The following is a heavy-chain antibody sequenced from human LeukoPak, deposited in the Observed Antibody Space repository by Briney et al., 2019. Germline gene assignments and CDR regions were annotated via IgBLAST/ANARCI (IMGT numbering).Heavy chain of an antibody. D-gene: IGHD6-13*01. CDR1: GYTLTELS. CDR3: ATASLYSSSWYDYYYYYYMDV. Sequence: GSVKVSCKVSGYTLTELSMHWVRQAPGKGLEWMGGFDPEDGETIYAQKFQGRVTMTEDTSTDTAYMELSSLRSEDTAVYYCATASLYSSSWYDYYYYYYMDVWGKGTTVTISS. CDR2: FDPEDGET. J-gene: IGHJ6*03. V-gene: IGHV1-24*01.